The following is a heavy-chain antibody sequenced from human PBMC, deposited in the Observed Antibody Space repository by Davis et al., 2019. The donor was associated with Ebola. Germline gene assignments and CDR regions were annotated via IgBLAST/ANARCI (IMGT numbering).Heavy chain of an antibody. CDR3: ARKKGYCSSTSCYGYYYYYGMDV. J-gene: IGHJ6*02. V-gene: IGHV4-34*01. CDR2: INHSGST. CDR1: GGSFSGYY. D-gene: IGHD2-2*01. Sequence: SETLSLTCAVYGGSFSGYYWSWIRQPPGKGLEWIGEINHSGSTNYNPSLKSRVTISVDTSKNQFSLKLSSVTAADTAAYYCARKKGYCSSTSCYGYYYYYGMDVWGQGTTVTVSS.